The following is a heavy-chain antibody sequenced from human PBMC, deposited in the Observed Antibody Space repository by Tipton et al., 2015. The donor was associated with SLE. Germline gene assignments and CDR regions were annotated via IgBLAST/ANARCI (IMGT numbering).Heavy chain of an antibody. J-gene: IGHJ4*02. CDR3: ARRPSSGRDY. CDR1: GGSFSGYY. V-gene: IGHV4-59*12. Sequence: TLSLTCAVYGGSFSGYYWSWIRQPPGKGLEWIGYIYYSGSTNYNPSLKSRVTISVDTSKNQFSLKLSSVTAADTAVYYCARRPSSGRDYWGQGTLVTVSS. CDR2: IYYSGST. D-gene: IGHD3-22*01.